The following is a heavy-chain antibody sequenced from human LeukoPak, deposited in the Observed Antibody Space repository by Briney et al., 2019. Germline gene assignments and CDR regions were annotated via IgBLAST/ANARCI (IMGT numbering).Heavy chain of an antibody. V-gene: IGHV3-23*01. CDR3: AKDGNSNYDV. Sequence: GGSLRLSCAASGFTFSSYAMTWVRQVPGKGLERVSAISGSGGSTYYADSVKGRFTISRDNSKNTLYLQMNSLRAEDTAVYYCAKDGNSNYDVWGQGTTVTVSS. CDR1: GFTFSSYA. D-gene: IGHD4-11*01. CDR2: ISGSGGST. J-gene: IGHJ6*02.